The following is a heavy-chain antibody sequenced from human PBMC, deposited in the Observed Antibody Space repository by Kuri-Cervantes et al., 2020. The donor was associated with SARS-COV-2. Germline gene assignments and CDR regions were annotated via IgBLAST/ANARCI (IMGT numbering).Heavy chain of an antibody. Sequence: GSLRLSCAVYGGSFSGYYWSWIRQPPGKGLEWIGEINHSGSTNYNPSLKSRVTISVDTSKNQFSLKLSSVTAEDTAVYYCTTQSLLELLDYYYGMDVWGQGTTVTVSS. CDR1: GGSFSGYY. CDR3: TTQSLLELLDYYYGMDV. V-gene: IGHV4-34*03. CDR2: INHSGST. D-gene: IGHD1-7*01. J-gene: IGHJ6*02.